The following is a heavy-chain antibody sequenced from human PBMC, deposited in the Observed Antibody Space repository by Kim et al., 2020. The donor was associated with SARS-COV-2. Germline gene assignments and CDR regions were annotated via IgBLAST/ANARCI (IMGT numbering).Heavy chain of an antibody. CDR2: IHQDGSDK. CDR1: GFTFSRYW. J-gene: IGHJ4*02. CDR3: ARTNGYNDN. V-gene: IGHV3-7*03. Sequence: GGSLRLSCVVSGFTFSRYWMTWVRQAPGKGLEWVANIHQDGSDKFYVDSVKGRFTISRDSAKNSLYLQMNNLRVEDTAVYYFARTNGYNDNWGQGILFTV. D-gene: IGHD2-8*01.